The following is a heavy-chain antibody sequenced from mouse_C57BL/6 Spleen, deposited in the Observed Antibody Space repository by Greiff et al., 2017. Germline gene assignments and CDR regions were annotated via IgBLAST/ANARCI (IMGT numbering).Heavy chain of an antibody. CDR3: ARCKDYDYFDY. CDR1: GYTFTDYY. D-gene: IGHD2-4*01. Sequence: VQLQQSGPELVKPGASVKISCKASGYTFTDYYMNWVKQSHGKSLEWIGDINPNNGGTSYNQKFKGKATLTVDKSSSTAYMELRSLTSEDSAVYYCARCKDYDYFDYWGQGTTLTVSS. J-gene: IGHJ2*01. V-gene: IGHV1-26*01. CDR2: INPNNGGT.